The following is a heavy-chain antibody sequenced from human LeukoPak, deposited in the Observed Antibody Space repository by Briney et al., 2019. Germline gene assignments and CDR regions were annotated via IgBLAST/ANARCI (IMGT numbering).Heavy chain of an antibody. CDR1: GCSISSYY. Sequence: NTSETLSLTCTVSGCSISSYYWSWIRQPAGKGLEWIGRIYTSGSTNYNPSLKSRVTMSVDTSKNQFSLKLSSVTAADTAVYYCARDHVRQQLPDYWGQGTLVTVSS. V-gene: IGHV4-4*07. D-gene: IGHD6-13*01. J-gene: IGHJ4*02. CDR2: IYTSGST. CDR3: ARDHVRQQLPDY.